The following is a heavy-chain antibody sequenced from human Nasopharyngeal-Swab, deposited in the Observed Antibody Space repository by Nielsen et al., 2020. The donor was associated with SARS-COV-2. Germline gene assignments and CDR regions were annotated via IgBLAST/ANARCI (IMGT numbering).Heavy chain of an antibody. J-gene: IGHJ6*03. CDR3: ARVSRYYYMDV. CDR2: IYYIRSI. V-gene: IGHV4-31*02. Sequence: WIRHPPGQGLVWIGYIYYIRSIYYTPSLKSRVTISVDTYKNQFSLKLRSVTAADTDVYYRARVSRYYYMDVWGKGTTVTVSS.